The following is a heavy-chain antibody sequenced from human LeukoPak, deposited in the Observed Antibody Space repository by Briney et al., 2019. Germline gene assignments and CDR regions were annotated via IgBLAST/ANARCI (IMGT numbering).Heavy chain of an antibody. CDR3: ARDFDYDFWSGYYGADFYSYYMDV. CDR2: ISAYNGNT. D-gene: IGHD3-3*01. Sequence: ASVKVSCKASGYTFTSYGISWVRQAPGQGLEWMGWISAYNGNTNYAQKLQGRVTMTADTSTSTAYMELRSLRSDDTAVYYCARDFDYDFWSGYYGADFYSYYMDVWGKGTTVTVSS. CDR1: GYTFTSYG. J-gene: IGHJ6*03. V-gene: IGHV1-18*01.